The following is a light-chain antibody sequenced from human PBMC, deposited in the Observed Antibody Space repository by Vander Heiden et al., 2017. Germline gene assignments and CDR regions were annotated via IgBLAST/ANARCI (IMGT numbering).Light chain of an antibody. CDR3: GTWDSSLNAGV. J-gene: IGLJ3*02. CDR1: NSNIGKNF. Sequence: QSALPQPPSVSAAPGQKVTISCSGTNSNIGKNFVSWYQQLPGTAPKLLIYDNNKRPSGIPDRFSASKSGASATLDITGLQTGDEADFYCGTWDSSLNAGVFGGGTRLTVL. V-gene: IGLV1-51*01. CDR2: DNN.